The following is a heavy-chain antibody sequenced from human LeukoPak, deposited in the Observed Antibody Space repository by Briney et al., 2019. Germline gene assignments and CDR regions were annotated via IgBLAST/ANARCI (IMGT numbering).Heavy chain of an antibody. D-gene: IGHD2-2*01. CDR3: ATLGYCSSTSCQKDDAFDI. CDR2: INHSGST. J-gene: IGHJ3*02. V-gene: IGHV4-34*08. CDR1: GFTFSSYS. Sequence: GSLRLSCAASGFTFSSYSMNWIRQPPGKGLEWIGEINHSGSTNYNPSLKSRVTISVDTSKNQFSLKLSSVTAADTAVYYCATLGYCSSTSCQKDDAFDIWGQGTMVTVSS.